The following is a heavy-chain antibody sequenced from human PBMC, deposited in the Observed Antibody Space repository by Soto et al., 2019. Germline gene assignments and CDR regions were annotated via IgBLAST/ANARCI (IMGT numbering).Heavy chain of an antibody. CDR2: IYSGGST. Sequence: EVQLVESGGGLVQPGGSLRLSCAASGFTVSSNYMSWVRQAPGKGLEWVSVIYSGGSTYYADSVKGRFTISRDNSMNTRYILMNSLRAEGTAVYSCARGRHNFPDYYYDSSCYYYPDYWGQGTLGTVSS. CDR1: GFTVSSNY. V-gene: IGHV3-66*01. J-gene: IGHJ4*02. CDR3: ARGRHNFPDYYYDSSCYYYPDY. D-gene: IGHD3-22*01.